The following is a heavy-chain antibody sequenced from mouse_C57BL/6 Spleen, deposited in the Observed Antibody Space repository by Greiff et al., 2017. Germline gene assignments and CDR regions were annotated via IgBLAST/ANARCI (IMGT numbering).Heavy chain of an antibody. V-gene: IGHV1-64*01. CDR3: ARDYSNPWFAY. J-gene: IGHJ3*01. CDR2: IHPNSGST. D-gene: IGHD2-5*01. Sequence: VQLQQPGAELVKPGASVKLSCKASGYTFTSYWMHWVKQRPGQGLEWIGVIHPNSGSTNYNEKFKSKATLTVDKSSSTAYMQLSRLTSEDSAVXCCARDYSNPWFAYWGQGTLVTVSA. CDR1: GYTFTSYW.